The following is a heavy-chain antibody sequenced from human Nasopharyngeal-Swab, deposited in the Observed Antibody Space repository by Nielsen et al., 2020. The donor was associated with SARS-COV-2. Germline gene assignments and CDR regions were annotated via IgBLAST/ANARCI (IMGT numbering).Heavy chain of an antibody. CDR2: TSSSSGAI. CDR1: GFTFSSSS. D-gene: IGHD3-3*01. Sequence: GESLKISCAASGFTFSSSSVNWVRQAPGKGLEWVAYTSSSSGAINYADSVRGRFTISRDNAKNSLYLQMNSLRAEDTAVYYCAREPSYDFWSGYSGRNFDYWGQGTLVTVSS. J-gene: IGHJ4*02. V-gene: IGHV3-48*01. CDR3: AREPSYDFWSGYSGRNFDY.